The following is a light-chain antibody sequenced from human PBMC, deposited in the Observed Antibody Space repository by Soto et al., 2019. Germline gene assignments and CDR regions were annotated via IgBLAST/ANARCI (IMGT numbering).Light chain of an antibody. Sequence: IQITQSPSSLSASVGDRVTITCRASQSISSYLNWYQQKPGKAPKLLIYAASSLQSGVPSRFSGSGSGTDFTLTISSLQPEDFATYHCLQDYNYPITFGQGTRLEIK. J-gene: IGKJ5*01. V-gene: IGKV1-6*01. CDR2: AAS. CDR1: QSISSY. CDR3: LQDYNYPIT.